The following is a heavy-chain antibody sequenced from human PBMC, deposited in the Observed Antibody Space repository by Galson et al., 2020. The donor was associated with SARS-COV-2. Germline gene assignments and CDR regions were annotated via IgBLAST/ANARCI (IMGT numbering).Heavy chain of an antibody. CDR3: ARDRDYGANDFDY. J-gene: IGHJ4*02. CDR1: GDSVSANSAA. V-gene: IGHV6-1*01. CDR2: IYYRSKWYS. Sequence: QTLSRTCAISGDSVSANSAAWNWIRQSPSRGLEWLGRIYYRSKWYSRYAVSVKSRITINPDTSENRFSLHLNSVTPEDTAVYYCARDRDYGANDFDYWGQGTLVTVSS. D-gene: IGHD4-17*01.